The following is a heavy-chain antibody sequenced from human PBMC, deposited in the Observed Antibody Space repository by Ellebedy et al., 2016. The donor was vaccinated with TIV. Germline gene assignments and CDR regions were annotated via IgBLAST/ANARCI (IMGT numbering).Heavy chain of an antibody. CDR1: GFTFSSYW. V-gene: IGHV3-7*01. CDR2: IKQDGSEK. D-gene: IGHD4-23*01. Sequence: GGSLRLSXAASGFTFSSYWMSWVRQAPGKGLEWVANIKQDGSEKYYVDSVKGRFTISRDNAKNSLYLQMNSLRAEDTAVYYCARDLYGGNSLSPAGDWGQGTLVTVSS. CDR3: ARDLYGGNSLSPAGD. J-gene: IGHJ4*02.